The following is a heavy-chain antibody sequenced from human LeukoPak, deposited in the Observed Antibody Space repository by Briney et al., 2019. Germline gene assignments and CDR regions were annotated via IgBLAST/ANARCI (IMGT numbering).Heavy chain of an antibody. J-gene: IGHJ5*02. Sequence: ASVKVSSKASGYTFTGYYMHWVRQAPGQGLEWMGRINPNSGGTNYAQKFQGRVTMTRDTSISTAYMELSRLRSDDTAVYYCARPTRVGPGSNWFDPWGQGTLVTVSS. D-gene: IGHD3-10*01. V-gene: IGHV1-2*06. CDR2: INPNSGGT. CDR3: ARPTRVGPGSNWFDP. CDR1: GYTFTGYY.